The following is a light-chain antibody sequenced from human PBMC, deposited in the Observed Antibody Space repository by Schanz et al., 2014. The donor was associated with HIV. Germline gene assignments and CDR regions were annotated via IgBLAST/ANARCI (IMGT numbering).Light chain of an antibody. Sequence: QSALTQPRSVSGSPGQSVAISCTGTRSDVGGYDHVSWYQQHPGKAPKLMIYGVTKRPSGVSSRFSGSKSGSTASLTISGLQAEDESDYYCCSYAGSSTPVFGGGTKLTVL. J-gene: IGLJ2*01. CDR1: RSDVGGYDH. CDR3: CSYAGSSTPV. CDR2: GVT. V-gene: IGLV2-23*02.